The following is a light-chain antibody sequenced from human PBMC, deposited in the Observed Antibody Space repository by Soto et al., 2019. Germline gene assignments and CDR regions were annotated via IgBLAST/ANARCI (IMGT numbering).Light chain of an antibody. Sequence: IVMTQSPATLSVSPGERATLSCRASQSVSSNLAWYQQKPGQAPRLLIYGTSGRATGIPARFSGSGSDTESTLTISSLQSEDLAVYFCQQYHIYPLSFGGGTRVGIK. CDR3: QQYHIYPLS. CDR2: GTS. CDR1: QSVSSN. V-gene: IGKV3-15*01. J-gene: IGKJ4*01.